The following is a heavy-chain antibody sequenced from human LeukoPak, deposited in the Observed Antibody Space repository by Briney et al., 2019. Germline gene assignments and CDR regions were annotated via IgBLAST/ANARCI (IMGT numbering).Heavy chain of an antibody. J-gene: IGHJ4*02. CDR3: ARDRYSYGQYYFDY. CDR2: INPNSGGT. Sequence: ASVKVSCKASGYTFTGYYMHWVRQAPGQGLEWMGRINPNSGGTNYAQKFQGRVTITTDESTSTAYMELSSLRSEDTAVYYCARDRYSYGQYYFDYWGQGTLVTVSS. D-gene: IGHD5-18*01. V-gene: IGHV1-2*06. CDR1: GYTFTGYY.